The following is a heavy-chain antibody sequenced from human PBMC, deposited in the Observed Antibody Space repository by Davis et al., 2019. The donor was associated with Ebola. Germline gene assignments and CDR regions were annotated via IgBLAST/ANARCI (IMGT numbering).Heavy chain of an antibody. CDR2: INQDGSGT. D-gene: IGHD1-1*01. CDR1: GFIFNSYW. J-gene: IGHJ4*02. V-gene: IGHV3-7*01. CDR3: AREDQYNTFDY. Sequence: GESLKISCAASGFIFNSYWMSWVRQAPGKGLEWVANINQDGSGTYYVDSVKGRFIISRDNAKNSLYLHIYSLTAEDTAVYYCAREDQYNTFDYWGQGTLVTVSS.